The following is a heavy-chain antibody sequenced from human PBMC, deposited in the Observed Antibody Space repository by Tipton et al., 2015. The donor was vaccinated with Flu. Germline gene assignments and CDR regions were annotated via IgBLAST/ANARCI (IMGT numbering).Heavy chain of an antibody. CDR3: ASSLRGGTS. CDR2: IDDSGST. V-gene: IGHV4-34*01. Sequence: LSLTCAVYGGSFSGYYWSWIRQPPGKGLEWIGEIDDSGSTNYNPSLKSRVTISVDTSKNQFSLKLSSVTAADTAVYYCASSLRGGTSWGQGTLVTVSS. D-gene: IGHD2-15*01. J-gene: IGHJ4*02. CDR1: GGSFSGYY.